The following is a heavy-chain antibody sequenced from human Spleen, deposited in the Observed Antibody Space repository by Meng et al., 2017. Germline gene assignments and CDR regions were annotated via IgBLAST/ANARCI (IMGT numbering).Heavy chain of an antibody. CDR1: GYRFTNYW. CDR2: FYPGDADT. CDR3: ARAGVGDVVGSSHFDY. V-gene: IGHV5-51*01. D-gene: IGHD3-10*01. J-gene: IGHJ4*02. Sequence: GGSLRLSCKASGYRFTNYWIGWVRKMPGTGREGMGIFYPGDADTKYSPSFRGQVTITDDMSSTTAYLQLNSLKAADTARYYCARAGVGDVVGSSHFDYWGQGTLVTVSS.